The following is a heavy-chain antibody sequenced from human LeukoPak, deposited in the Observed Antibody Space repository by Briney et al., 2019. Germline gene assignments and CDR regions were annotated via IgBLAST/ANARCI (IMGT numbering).Heavy chain of an antibody. CDR3: ARDQEVKIVGAPPGY. V-gene: IGHV3-11*04. CDR2: ISSSGSTI. J-gene: IGHJ4*02. CDR1: GFTFSDYY. Sequence: GGSLRLSCAASGFTFSDYYMSWIRQAPGKGLEWVSYISSSGSTIYYADSVKGRLTISRDNAKNSLYLQMNSLRAEDTAVYYCARDQEVKIVGAPPGYWGQGTLVTVSS. D-gene: IGHD1-26*01.